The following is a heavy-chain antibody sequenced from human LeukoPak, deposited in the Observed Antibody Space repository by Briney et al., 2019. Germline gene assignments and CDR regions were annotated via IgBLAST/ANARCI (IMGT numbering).Heavy chain of an antibody. J-gene: IGHJ6*02. CDR1: GYTFTGYY. CDR3: ARTRAVADPYYYYGMDV. D-gene: IGHD6-19*01. Sequence: GASVKVSCKASGYTFTGYYMHWVRQAPGQGLEWMGWINPNSGGTNYAQKFQGRVTMTRDTSISTAYMELSRLRSDDTAVYYCARTRAVADPYYYYGMDVWGQGTTVTVSS. CDR2: INPNSGGT. V-gene: IGHV1-2*02.